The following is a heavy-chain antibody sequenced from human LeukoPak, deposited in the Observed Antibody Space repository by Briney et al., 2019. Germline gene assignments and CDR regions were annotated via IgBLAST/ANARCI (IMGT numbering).Heavy chain of an antibody. J-gene: IGHJ4*02. CDR1: GYTFTSYD. CDR3: ARGLPPRRNYDSSGYYSYYFDY. V-gene: IGHV1-8*01. D-gene: IGHD3-22*01. CDR2: MNPNSGNT. Sequence: ASVKVSCKASGYTFTSYDINWVRQATGQGLEWMGWMNPNSGNTGYAQKFQGRVTMTRNTSISTAYVELWSLTSDDTAVFYCARGLPPRRNYDSSGYYSYYFDYWGQGTLVTVSS.